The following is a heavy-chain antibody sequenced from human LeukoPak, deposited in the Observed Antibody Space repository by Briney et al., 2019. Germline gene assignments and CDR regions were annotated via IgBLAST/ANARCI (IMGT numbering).Heavy chain of an antibody. CDR2: ISYDGSNK. CDR3: AKTSGWYIH. V-gene: IGHV3-30*18. J-gene: IGHJ4*02. Sequence: GGSLRLSCAASGFTFSVYGMHWVRQAPGKGLEWVAVISYDGSNKYYAVSVKGRFTISRDNSKNTLYLQMNSLRAEDTAVYYCAKTSGWYIHWGQGTLVTVSS. CDR1: GFTFSVYG. D-gene: IGHD6-19*01.